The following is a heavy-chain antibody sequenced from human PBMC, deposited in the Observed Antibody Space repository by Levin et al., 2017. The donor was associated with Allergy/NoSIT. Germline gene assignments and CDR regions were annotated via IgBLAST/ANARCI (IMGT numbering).Heavy chain of an antibody. CDR1: GFTFSSYS. CDR3: ARSGSSSVFHDAFDI. CDR2: ISRSSNYI. D-gene: IGHD6-6*01. Sequence: SCAASGFTFSSYSMNWVRQAPGKGLEWVSSISRSSNYIYYPDSLKGRFTVSRDNARNSLYLQMNSLRAEDTAVYYCARSGSSSVFHDAFDIWGQGTVVTVSS. J-gene: IGHJ3*02. V-gene: IGHV3-21*01.